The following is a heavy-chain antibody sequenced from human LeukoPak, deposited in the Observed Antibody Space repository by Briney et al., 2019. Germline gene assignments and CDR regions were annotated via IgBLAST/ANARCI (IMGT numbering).Heavy chain of an antibody. CDR2: IKQDGSEK. CDR3: ARGIWFDP. Sequence: GGSLRLSCAASGFTFSNFWMSWVRQAPGKGLKWVANIKQDGSEKYYEDSVKGRFTISRDNAKNSLYLQMNSLRAEDTAVYYCARGIWFDPWGQGTLVTVSS. J-gene: IGHJ5*02. V-gene: IGHV3-7*03. CDR1: GFTFSNFW.